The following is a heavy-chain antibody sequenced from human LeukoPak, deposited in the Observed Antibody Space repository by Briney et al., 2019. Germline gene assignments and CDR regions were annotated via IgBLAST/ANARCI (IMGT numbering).Heavy chain of an antibody. CDR3: ARGLGWKVTPMGLFYMDV. CDR1: GGSPSGYD. Sequence: HPETLSLTRGLDGGSPSGYDWSTVPEPPGTGLGWIGEINNGGDTNYNPSLKSRVTISVDTSKNQFSLKVRSVTAAYTAVYFCARGLGWKVTPMGLFYMDVWGEGATVTVSS. CDR2: INNGGDT. J-gene: IGHJ6*03. D-gene: IGHD1-1*01. V-gene: IGHV4-34*01.